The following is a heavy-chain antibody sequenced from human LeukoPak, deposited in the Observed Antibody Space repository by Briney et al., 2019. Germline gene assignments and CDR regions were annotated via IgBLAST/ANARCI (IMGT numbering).Heavy chain of an antibody. V-gene: IGHV1-46*01. D-gene: IGHD3-10*01. CDR1: GYTFTGYY. CDR3: ARGGDLWFGELSYFDP. Sequence: ASVKVSCKASGYTFTGYYMHWVRQAPGQGLEWMGIINPSGGSTSYAQKFQGRVTMTRDTSTSTVYMELSSLRSEDTAVYYCARGGDLWFGELSYFDPWGQGTLVTVSS. CDR2: INPSGGST. J-gene: IGHJ5*02.